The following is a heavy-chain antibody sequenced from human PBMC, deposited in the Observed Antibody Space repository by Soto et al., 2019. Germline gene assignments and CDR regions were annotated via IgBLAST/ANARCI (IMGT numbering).Heavy chain of an antibody. Sequence: ILFLTCAVSGGTIINVGYSWSCIRQPPGKGLEWIGYIYHSGSTYYNPSLKSRVTISIDRSKNQFSLKLISVTAADTAVYYRVRVPDYWCQGILVTASS. V-gene: IGHV4-30-2*01. CDR3: VRVPDY. J-gene: IGHJ4*02. CDR2: IYHSGST. CDR1: GGTIINVGYS. D-gene: IGHD2-2*01.